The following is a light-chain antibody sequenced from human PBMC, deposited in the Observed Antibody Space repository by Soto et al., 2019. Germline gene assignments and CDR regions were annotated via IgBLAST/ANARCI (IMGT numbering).Light chain of an antibody. J-gene: IGKJ1*01. CDR3: HQTYSTPPT. CDR2: ATS. Sequence: DIQITQSPSFVFVSXDDRVTITXXASQRVSTYLNWFQQRPGKAPKLLMYATSTLESGVPSRFSGSASKTNFTLTISSLQPEDFATYYCHQTYSTPPTFGQGTKVDIK. V-gene: IGKV1-39*01. CDR1: QRVSTY.